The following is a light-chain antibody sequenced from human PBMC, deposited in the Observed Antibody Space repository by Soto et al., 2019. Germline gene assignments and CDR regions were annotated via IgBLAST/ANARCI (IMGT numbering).Light chain of an antibody. V-gene: IGKV4-1*01. Sequence: DIVMTQSPDSLTVSLGERATINCKSSQNVLYNSNNANYLAWYQQKPGQPPKLLIYWASTRQSGVPDRFSGSGSVTDFTLTISRVQAEDVAVYYCQQYYSIPLTFGGGTKVEIK. CDR1: QNVLYNSNNANY. CDR2: WAS. J-gene: IGKJ4*01. CDR3: QQYYSIPLT.